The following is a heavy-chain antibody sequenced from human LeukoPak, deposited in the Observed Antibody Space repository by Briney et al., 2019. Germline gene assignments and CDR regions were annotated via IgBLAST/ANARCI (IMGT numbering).Heavy chain of an antibody. V-gene: IGHV3-11*01. CDR1: GFTFSDDY. CDR3: ARARGGYYVDL. D-gene: IGHD3-22*01. Sequence: GGSLRLSCAASGFTFSDDYMSWIRLTPGKGLEWVSYISSSSNTIYYADSVKGRFTISRDNAKNSLSLQMDILRAEDTSVCFCARARGGYYVDLWGQGTLVTVSS. CDR2: ISSSSNTI. J-gene: IGHJ5*02.